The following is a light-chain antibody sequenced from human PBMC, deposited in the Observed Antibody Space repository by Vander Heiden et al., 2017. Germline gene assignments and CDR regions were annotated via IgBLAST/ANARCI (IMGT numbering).Light chain of an antibody. CDR1: QNVNNN. V-gene: IGKV3-15*01. CDR3: QQYNDWPPLYS. Sequence: EIVMTQSPGTLSVSPGESVTLSCRASQNVNNNLAWYQQKPGQPPRLLIYGASTRSTGVPARFRGSGSGTEFALTISSLQSEDSAVYSCQQYNDWPPLYSFGQGTKLEIK. CDR2: GAS. J-gene: IGKJ2*03.